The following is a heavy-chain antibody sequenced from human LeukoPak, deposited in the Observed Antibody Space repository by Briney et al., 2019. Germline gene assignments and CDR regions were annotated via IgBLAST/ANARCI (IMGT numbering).Heavy chain of an antibody. CDR2: MSPNSGNT. CDR3: ARGEEYSSDDYFDY. CDR1: GYTFTSYD. J-gene: IGHJ4*02. V-gene: IGHV1-8*01. Sequence: ASVKVSCKASGYTFTSYDINWLRQATGQGLEWMGWMSPNSGNTGYEQKFQGRVTMTRNTSISTAYMELSSLRSEDTAVYYCARGEEYSSDDYFDYWGQGTLVTVSS. D-gene: IGHD6-19*01.